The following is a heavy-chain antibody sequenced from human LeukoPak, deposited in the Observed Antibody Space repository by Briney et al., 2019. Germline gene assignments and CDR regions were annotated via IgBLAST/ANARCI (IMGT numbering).Heavy chain of an antibody. V-gene: IGHV4-59*01. CDR2: IYYTGNT. J-gene: IGHJ3*02. D-gene: IGHD1-26*01. CDR3: ARDQYYDAFDI. Sequence: PSETLSLTCTVSGGSISSSYYGSWIRQPPGKGLEWIGFIYYTGNTNYNPSLKSRVTISVDTSKNQFSLKLSSVTAADTAVYYCARDQYYDAFDIWGQGTMVIVSS. CDR1: GGSISSSYY.